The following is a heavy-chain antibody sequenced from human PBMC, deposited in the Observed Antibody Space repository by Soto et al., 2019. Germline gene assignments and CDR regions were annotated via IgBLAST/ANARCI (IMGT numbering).Heavy chain of an antibody. Sequence: QVQLVQSGAEMKKPGSSVKVSCKAAGGTFRNYPFSWVRQAPGQGLEWMGGIIPVVGIPNYAQKFQGRVTITADESTTTVYMDLSSLRSEDTAVYYCARILEFRDGYISHFDFWGQGTQVTVSS. CDR1: GGTFRNYP. J-gene: IGHJ4*02. CDR2: IIPVVGIP. V-gene: IGHV1-69*01. CDR3: ARILEFRDGYISHFDF. D-gene: IGHD5-12*01.